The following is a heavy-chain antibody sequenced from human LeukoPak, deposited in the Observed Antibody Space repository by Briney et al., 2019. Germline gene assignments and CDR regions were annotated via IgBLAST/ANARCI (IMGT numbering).Heavy chain of an antibody. D-gene: IGHD2-15*01. V-gene: IGHV1-18*01. CDR1: GYTFTSYG. Sequence: ASVKVSCKASGYTFTSYGISWVRQAPGQGLEWMGWISAYNGNTNYAQKLQGRVTMTTDTSTSTAYMELRSLRSDDTAVYYYARGDYCSGGSCYPYYYYGMDVWGQGTTVTVSS. CDR2: ISAYNGNT. CDR3: ARGDYCSGGSCYPYYYYGMDV. J-gene: IGHJ6*02.